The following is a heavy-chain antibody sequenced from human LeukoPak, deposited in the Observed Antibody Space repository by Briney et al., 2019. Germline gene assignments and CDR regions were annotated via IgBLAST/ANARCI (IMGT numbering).Heavy chain of an antibody. Sequence: PSETLSLTCTVSGGSISSSSYYWGWIRQPPGKGLEWFGSIYYSGSTYYNPSLKSRVTISVDTSKNPFSLKLSSVTAADTAVYYCARSLNVWWPHFDYWGQGTLVTVSS. CDR3: ARSLNVWWPHFDY. CDR1: GGSISSSSYY. CDR2: IYYSGST. D-gene: IGHD4/OR15-4a*01. J-gene: IGHJ4*02. V-gene: IGHV4-39*01.